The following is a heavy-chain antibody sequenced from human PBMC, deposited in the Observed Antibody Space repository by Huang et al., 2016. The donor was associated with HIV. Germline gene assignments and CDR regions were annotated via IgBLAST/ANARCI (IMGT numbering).Heavy chain of an antibody. J-gene: IGHJ4*02. CDR1: GFTFSSYA. CDR3: AKAVVPYWNFDY. D-gene: IGHD2-15*01. V-gene: IGHV3-23*01. CDR2: ISGSGGST. Sequence: EVQLLESGGGLVQPGGSLRLSCAAPGFTFSSYAMSWVRQAPGKGLEWVSGISGSGGSTYYADSVKGRFTISRDNSKNTLYLQMNSPRAEDTAVYYCAKAVVPYWNFDYWGQGILVTVSS.